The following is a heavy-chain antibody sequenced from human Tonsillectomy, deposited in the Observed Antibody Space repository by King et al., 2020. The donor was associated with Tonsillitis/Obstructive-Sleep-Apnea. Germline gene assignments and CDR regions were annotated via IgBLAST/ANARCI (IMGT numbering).Heavy chain of an antibody. CDR3: AVGIVGSTLGYDY. CDR1: GGTFSSYA. D-gene: IGHD1-26*01. Sequence: VQLVQSGAEVKKPGSSVKVSCKASGGTFSSYAISWVRQAPGQGLEWMGGIIPILGIANYAQKVQGRVTITADKSTSTAYMELSSLRSADTAVCYCAVGIVGSTLGYDYWGQGTLVTVSS. J-gene: IGHJ4*02. V-gene: IGHV1-69*10. CDR2: IIPILGIA.